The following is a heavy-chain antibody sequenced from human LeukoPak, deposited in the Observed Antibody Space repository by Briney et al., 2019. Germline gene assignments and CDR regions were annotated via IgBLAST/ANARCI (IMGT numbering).Heavy chain of an antibody. CDR1: GFTFSSYA. V-gene: IGHV3-23*01. CDR2: ISGSGGST. Sequence: GGSLRLSCAASGFTFSSYAMSWVRQAPGKGLEWVSAISGSGGSTYYADSVEGRFTISRDNSKNTLYLQMNSLRAEDTAVYYCAKRKDGYTGGESFDYWGQGTLVTVSS. J-gene: IGHJ4*02. CDR3: AKRKDGYTGGESFDY. D-gene: IGHD5-24*01.